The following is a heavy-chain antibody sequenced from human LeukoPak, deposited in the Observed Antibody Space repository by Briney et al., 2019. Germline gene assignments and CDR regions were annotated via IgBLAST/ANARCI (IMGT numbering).Heavy chain of an antibody. J-gene: IGHJ4*02. CDR2: ISSHKTYI. D-gene: IGHD6-19*01. V-gene: IGHV3-21*01. CDR3: AGIGVAGQFDY. CDR1: GFTFSSYS. Sequence: GGSLRLSCAASGFTFSSYSMNWVRQAPGKGLEWVSYISSHKTYIYYADSVKDRFTISRDNAKSPLYLQMNSLRAEDTAVYYCAGIGVAGQFDYWGQGTLVTVSS.